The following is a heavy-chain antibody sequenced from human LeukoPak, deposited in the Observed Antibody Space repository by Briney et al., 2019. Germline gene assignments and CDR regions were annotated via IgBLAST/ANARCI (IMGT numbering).Heavy chain of an antibody. J-gene: IGHJ4*02. V-gene: IGHV3-9*01. D-gene: IGHD5-18*01. Sequence: GRSLRLSCAASGFTFDDYGMHWVRQAPGKALEWVSGISWNSNNIGYADSVKGRFTISRDNAKNSLYLQMNSLRAEDTALYYCAKVKGRGYSYGPIDYWGQGTLVTVSS. CDR3: AKVKGRGYSYGPIDY. CDR2: ISWNSNNI. CDR1: GFTFDDYG.